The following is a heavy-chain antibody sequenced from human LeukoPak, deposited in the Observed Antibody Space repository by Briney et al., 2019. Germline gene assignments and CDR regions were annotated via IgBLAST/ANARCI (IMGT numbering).Heavy chain of an antibody. CDR1: GFTFSDYY. V-gene: IGHV3-11*01. CDR3: ARKPNFWSGYYGAFDI. J-gene: IGHJ3*02. Sequence: GGSLRLSCAASGFTFSDYYMSWIRQAPGKGLEWVSYISSSGSTIYYADSVKGRFTISRDNAKNSLYLQMNSLRAEDTAVYYCARKPNFWSGYYGAFDIWGQGTMVTVSS. CDR2: ISSSGSTI. D-gene: IGHD3-3*01.